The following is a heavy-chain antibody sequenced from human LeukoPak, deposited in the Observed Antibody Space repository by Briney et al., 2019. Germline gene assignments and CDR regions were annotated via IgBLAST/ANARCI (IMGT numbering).Heavy chain of an antibody. CDR2: INAGNGNT. Sequence: ASVKVSCKASGYTFTSYAMHWVRQAPGQRLEWMGWINAGNGNTKYSQKFQGRVTITRDTSASTAYMELSSLRSEDTAVYYCARDWGWLQSYAFDIWGQGTMVIVSS. CDR3: ARDWGWLQSYAFDI. CDR1: GYTFTSYA. V-gene: IGHV1-3*01. J-gene: IGHJ3*02. D-gene: IGHD5-24*01.